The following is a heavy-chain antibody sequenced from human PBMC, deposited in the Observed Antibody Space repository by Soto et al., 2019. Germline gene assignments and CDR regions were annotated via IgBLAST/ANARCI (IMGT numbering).Heavy chain of an antibody. CDR1: GGSISSYY. V-gene: IGHV4-59*01. J-gene: IGHJ6*02. CDR3: ASGTGHYYGMDV. CDR2: IYYSGST. D-gene: IGHD1-1*01. Sequence: SETLSLTCTVSGGSISSYYCSCIRQPPGKGLEWIGYIYYSGSTNYNPSLKSRVTISVDTSKNQFSLKLSSVTAADTAVYYCASGTGHYYGMDVWGQGTTVTVSS.